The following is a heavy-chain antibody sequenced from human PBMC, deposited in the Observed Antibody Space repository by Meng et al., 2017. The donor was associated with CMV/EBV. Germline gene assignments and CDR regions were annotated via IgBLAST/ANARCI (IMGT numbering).Heavy chain of an antibody. Sequence: SVQVSCKASGGTFSSYAISWVRQAPGQGLEWMGGIIPIFGTANDAQKFQGRVTITTDESTSTAYMELSSLISEDTAVYYCAGGPAGTEGWFDPWGQGTLVTVSS. J-gene: IGHJ5*02. CDR3: AGGPAGTEGWFDP. V-gene: IGHV1-69*05. CDR1: GGTFSSYA. D-gene: IGHD6-13*01. CDR2: IIPIFGTA.